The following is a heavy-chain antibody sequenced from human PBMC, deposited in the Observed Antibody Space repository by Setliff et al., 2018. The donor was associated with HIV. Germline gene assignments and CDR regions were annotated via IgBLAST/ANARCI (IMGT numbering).Heavy chain of an antibody. CDR2: IYPGDSDT. CDR1: GYGFSNYW. CDR3: TRQTSRYITLSPPDY. J-gene: IGHJ4*02. Sequence: PGESLEISCKGSGYGFSNYWLAWVRQTPGKGLEWMGIIYPGDSDTRYSPSFQGQVTFSADKSINTAYLQWGSLKASDTGIYFCTRQTSRYITLSPPDYWGQGTLVTVSS. V-gene: IGHV5-51*01. D-gene: IGHD3-9*01.